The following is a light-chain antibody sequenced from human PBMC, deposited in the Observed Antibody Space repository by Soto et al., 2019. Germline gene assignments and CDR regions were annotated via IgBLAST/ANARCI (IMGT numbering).Light chain of an antibody. CDR2: KAS. CDR3: QHYNSYSEA. J-gene: IGKJ1*01. CDR1: QTISSW. V-gene: IGKV1-5*03. Sequence: DIQMTQSPSTLSGSVGDSVTITCRASQTISSWLAWYQQKPGKAPKLLIYKASTLKSGVPSRFSGSASGTEFTLTISSLQPDDFATYYCQHYNSYSEAFGQGTKVDIK.